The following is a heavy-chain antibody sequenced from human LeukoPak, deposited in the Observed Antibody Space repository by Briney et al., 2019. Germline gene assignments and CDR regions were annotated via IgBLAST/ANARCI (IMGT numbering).Heavy chain of an antibody. J-gene: IGHJ3*02. V-gene: IGHV3-15*01. CDR1: GFTFSNAW. Sequence: PGGSLRLSCAASGFTFSNAWMSWVRQAPGKGLEWVGRIKSKTDGGATDYAAPVKGRFTISRDDSKNTLYLQMNSLKTEDTAVYYCTTVYSHVVVVPAAIMAFDIWGQGTMVTVSS. CDR3: TTVYSHVVVVPAAIMAFDI. D-gene: IGHD2-2*02. CDR2: IKSKTDGGAT.